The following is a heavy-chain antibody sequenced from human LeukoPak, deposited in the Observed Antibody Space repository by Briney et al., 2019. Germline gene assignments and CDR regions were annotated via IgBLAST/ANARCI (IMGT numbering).Heavy chain of an antibody. CDR1: GFTFDDYA. Sequence: GGFLRLSCAASGFTFDDYAMHWVRQAPGKGLEWVSGISWNSGSIGYADSVKGRVTISRDNAKNSLYLQMNSLRAEDTALYYCARTAGYSSGWYVYWGQGTLVTVSS. CDR3: ARTAGYSSGWYVY. CDR2: ISWNSGSI. D-gene: IGHD6-19*01. V-gene: IGHV3-9*01. J-gene: IGHJ4*02.